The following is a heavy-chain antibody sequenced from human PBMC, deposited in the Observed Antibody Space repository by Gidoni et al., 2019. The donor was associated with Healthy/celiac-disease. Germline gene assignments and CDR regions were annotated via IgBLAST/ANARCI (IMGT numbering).Heavy chain of an antibody. D-gene: IGHD2-21*01. Sequence: QVQLVESGGGVVQPGRSLRLSCAASGFTFSRYGMHWVRPAPVKGLEWVAVIWYDGSNKYYADSVKGRFTISRDNSKNTLYLQMNSLRAEDTAVYYCARGDPGDYWGQGTLVTVSS. V-gene: IGHV3-33*01. J-gene: IGHJ4*02. CDR3: ARGDPGDY. CDR2: IWYDGSNK. CDR1: GFTFSRYG.